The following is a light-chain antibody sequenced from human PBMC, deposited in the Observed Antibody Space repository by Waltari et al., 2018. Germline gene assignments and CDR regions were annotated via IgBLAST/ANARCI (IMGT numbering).Light chain of an antibody. CDR2: DTS. CDR1: EGVSGY. CDR3: LQRSLWPWT. V-gene: IGKV3-11*01. J-gene: IGKJ1*01. Sequence: IVLTQSPDTLSLSPGERATLSCRASEGVSGYLAWYQQKSGQAPRLLIYDTSKRVTGIPARFSGSGSGTDSTLTISSLEPEDFAIYYCLQRSLWPWTFGQGTKVEI.